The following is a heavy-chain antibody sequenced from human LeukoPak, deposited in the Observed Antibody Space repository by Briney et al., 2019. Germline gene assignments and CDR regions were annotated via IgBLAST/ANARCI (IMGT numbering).Heavy chain of an antibody. J-gene: IGHJ4*02. V-gene: IGHV3-20*04. CDR2: SNCNGGST. Sequence: AGVSLRLSCAASGFTFDDYGMSWVRQAPGKGLEWVSGSNCNGGSTGYADSVKGRFTISRDNAKNSLYLQMNSLRAEDTALYYCAREVDTAMAEYYFDYWGQGTLVTVSS. CDR1: GFTFDDYG. CDR3: AREVDTAMAEYYFDY. D-gene: IGHD5-18*01.